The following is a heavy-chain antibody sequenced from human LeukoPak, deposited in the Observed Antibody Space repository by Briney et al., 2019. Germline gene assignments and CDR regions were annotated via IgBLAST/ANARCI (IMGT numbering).Heavy chain of an antibody. D-gene: IGHD3-22*01. V-gene: IGHV4-59*01. Sequence: SETLSLTCTVSGGXIRSYYWSWIRQPPGKGLEWIGYIYYSGSTNYNPSLKSRVTMSVDTSKDQFSLKLSSVTAADTAVYYCATLEPISSGYLYWGQGTLVTVSS. CDR1: GGXIRSYY. CDR2: IYYSGST. CDR3: ATLEPISSGYLY. J-gene: IGHJ4*02.